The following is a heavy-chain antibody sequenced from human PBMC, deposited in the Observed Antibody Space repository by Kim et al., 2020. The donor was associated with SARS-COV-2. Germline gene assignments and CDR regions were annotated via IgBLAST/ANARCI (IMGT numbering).Heavy chain of an antibody. Sequence: GRSLRLSCAASGFTFSNYGMHWVRQAPGKGLEWVAVIWYDGSNKYYADSVKGRFTISRDTSKNTLYLQMNSLRAEDTAVYYCAGGSMIRGVITLSDYWG. CDR2: IWYDGSNK. CDR1: GFTFSNYG. CDR3: AGGSMIRGVITLSDY. J-gene: IGHJ4*01. D-gene: IGHD3-10*01. V-gene: IGHV3-33*01.